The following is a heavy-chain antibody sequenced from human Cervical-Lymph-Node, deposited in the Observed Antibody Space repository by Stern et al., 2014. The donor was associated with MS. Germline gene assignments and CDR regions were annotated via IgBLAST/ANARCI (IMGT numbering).Heavy chain of an antibody. Sequence: EVQLVESGGGLVQPGGSLRLSCAASGFTFSSYSMNWVRQAPGKGLEWVSYISSSSSTIYYADSVKGRFTISRDNAKNPLYLQMNSLRDEDTAVYYCAREITSVVTGGDGYFDYWGQGTLVTVSS. D-gene: IGHD4-23*01. J-gene: IGHJ4*02. CDR2: ISSSSSTI. V-gene: IGHV3-48*02. CDR1: GFTFSSYS. CDR3: AREITSVVTGGDGYFDY.